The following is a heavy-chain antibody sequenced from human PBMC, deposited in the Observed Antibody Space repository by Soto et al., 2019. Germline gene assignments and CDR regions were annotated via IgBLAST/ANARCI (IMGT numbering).Heavy chain of an antibody. V-gene: IGHV3-21*01. D-gene: IGHD1-26*01. CDR1: GFTFSNYT. CDR3: AREDGVVGSSSAFDH. J-gene: IGHJ4*02. CDR2: INGRSNYV. Sequence: EVQVVESGGGLVKPGGSLRLSCVFSGFTFSNYTMNWVRQAPGKGLEWVSSINGRSNYVYYADSVKGRFTISRDNAKNTLYLQMNRLRAEDTAIYYCAREDGVVGSSSAFDHWGLGTLVTVSS.